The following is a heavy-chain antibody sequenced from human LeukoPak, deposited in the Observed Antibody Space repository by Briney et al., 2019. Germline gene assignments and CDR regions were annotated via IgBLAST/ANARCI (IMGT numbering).Heavy chain of an antibody. CDR1: GGSISSYY. V-gene: IGHV4-59*01. CDR3: ASRDGYNGSFDY. CDR2: IYYSGST. Sequence: SETLSLTCTVSGGSISSYYWSWIRQPPGKGLEWIGYIYYSGSTNYNPSHKSRVTISVDTSKNQFSLKLSSVTAADTAVYYCASRDGYNGSFDYWGQGTLVTVSS. D-gene: IGHD5-24*01. J-gene: IGHJ4*02.